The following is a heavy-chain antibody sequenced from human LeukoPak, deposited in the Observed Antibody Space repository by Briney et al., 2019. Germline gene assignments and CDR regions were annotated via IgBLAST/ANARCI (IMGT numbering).Heavy chain of an antibody. J-gene: IGHJ6*02. Sequence: ASVKVSCKASGYTFTNYDINWVRQATGQGLEWMGWMNANSGNTGYTQKFQGRVTMTRNTSISSAYMELSSLRSEDTAVYYCVRARSGSYGKYGLVVWGQGTSVTVSS. CDR1: GYTFTNYD. D-gene: IGHD1-26*01. CDR2: MNANSGNT. V-gene: IGHV1-8*01. CDR3: VRARSGSYGKYGLVV.